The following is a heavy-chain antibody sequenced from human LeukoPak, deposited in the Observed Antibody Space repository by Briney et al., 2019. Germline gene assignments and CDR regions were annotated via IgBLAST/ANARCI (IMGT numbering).Heavy chain of an antibody. J-gene: IGHJ4*02. CDR3: ARHASGVFDY. D-gene: IGHD3-3*01. V-gene: IGHV4-39*01. CDR1: GVPISGGRYY. CDR2: VYYNGDT. Sequence: PSETLSLTCTVSGVPISGGRYYWGWIRQPPGNGLEWIGSVYYNGDTLDNPSLKSRVILSVDMSKNQFSVELTSVTAAETAVYYCARHASGVFDYWGLGILVTVSS.